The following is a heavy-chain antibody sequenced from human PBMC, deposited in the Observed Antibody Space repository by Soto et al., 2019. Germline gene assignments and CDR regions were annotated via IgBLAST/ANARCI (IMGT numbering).Heavy chain of an antibody. J-gene: IGHJ3*02. CDR3: ARASHYYDSSGYYYSDAFDI. V-gene: IGHV3-53*01. D-gene: IGHD3-22*01. CDR2: IYSGGST. Sequence: XGSLRLSCAAAGVTVSSNYMSWVRQAPGKGLEWVSVIYSGGSTYYADSVKGRFTISRDNSKNTLYLQMNSLRAEDTAVYYCARASHYYDSSGYYYSDAFDIWGQGKMVTVSS. CDR1: GVTVSSNY.